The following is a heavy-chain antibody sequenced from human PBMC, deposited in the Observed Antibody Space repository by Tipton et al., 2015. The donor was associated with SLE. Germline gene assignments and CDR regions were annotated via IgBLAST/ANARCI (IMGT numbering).Heavy chain of an antibody. CDR2: FYPGGTT. CDR1: GDSISNHY. V-gene: IGHV4-4*07. Sequence: TLSLTCTVSGDSISNHYWSWIRQSAGKGLEWMGRFYPGGTTSYNPSFKSRVTMSADTSKNQFSLKLNSVTAADTAVYYCARGVRIAVVKGWYFDLWGRGTLVTVSS. J-gene: IGHJ2*01. CDR3: ARGVRIAVVKGWYFDL. D-gene: IGHD6-19*01.